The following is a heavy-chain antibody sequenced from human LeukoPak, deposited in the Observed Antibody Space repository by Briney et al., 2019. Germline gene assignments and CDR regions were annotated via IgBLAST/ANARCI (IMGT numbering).Heavy chain of an antibody. J-gene: IGHJ4*02. CDR1: GFTFSSYA. CDR2: ISGSGGST. V-gene: IGHV3-23*01. D-gene: IGHD3/OR15-3a*01. Sequence: PGGSLRLSCAASGFTFSSYAMSWVRQAPGKGLEWVSAISGSGGSTYYADSVKGRFTISRDNSKNTLYLQMNSLRAEDTAVYYCAKDSRPWRTGYYPIDYWGQGTLVTVSS. CDR3: AKDSRPWRTGYYPIDY.